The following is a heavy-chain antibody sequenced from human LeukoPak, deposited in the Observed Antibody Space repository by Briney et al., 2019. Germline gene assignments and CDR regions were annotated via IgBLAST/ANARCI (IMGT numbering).Heavy chain of an antibody. J-gene: IGHJ4*02. CDR1: GASTSNYY. V-gene: IGHV4-4*07. D-gene: IGHD3-22*01. CDR2: IYTSGST. CDR3: ARADYYYDTSGYNDY. Sequence: SETLSLTCTVSGASTSNYYWSWIRQPAGKGLEWIGRIYTSGSTNYNPSLKSRVTMSVDTSKNQFSLKLSSVTAADTAVYYCARADYYYDTSGYNDYWGQGTLVTVSS.